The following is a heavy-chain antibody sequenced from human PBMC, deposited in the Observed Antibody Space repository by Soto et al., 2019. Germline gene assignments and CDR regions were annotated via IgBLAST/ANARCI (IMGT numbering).Heavy chain of an antibody. J-gene: IGHJ6*02. CDR2: IDPSDSYT. D-gene: IGHD3-3*01. Sequence: GESLKISCKGSGYSFTSYWISWVRQMPGKGLEWMGGIDPSDSYTNYSPSFQGHVTISADKSTSTAYLQWSSLKASDTAMYYCARIKFLEDYYYYYGMDVWGQGTTVTVSS. CDR3: ARIKFLEDYYYYYGMDV. V-gene: IGHV5-10-1*01. CDR1: GYSFTSYW.